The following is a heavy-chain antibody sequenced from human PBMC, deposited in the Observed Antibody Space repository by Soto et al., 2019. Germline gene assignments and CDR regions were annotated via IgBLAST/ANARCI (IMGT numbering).Heavy chain of an antibody. CDR2: INSDGSST. Sequence: GGSLRLSCVAPGFTFSNYWMHWVRQAPGKGLVWASRINSDGSSTANADSVKGRLTTSRDNAKNTLYLQMNSLRAGDTAVYYCARAANFEGYYYMDVWGQGTTVTVSS. CDR3: ARAANFEGYYYMDV. CDR1: GFTFSNYW. J-gene: IGHJ6*03. V-gene: IGHV3-74*01. D-gene: IGHD3-9*01.